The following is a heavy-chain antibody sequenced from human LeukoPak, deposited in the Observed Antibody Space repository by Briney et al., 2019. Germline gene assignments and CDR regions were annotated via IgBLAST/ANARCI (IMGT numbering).Heavy chain of an antibody. Sequence: SVKVSCKASGGTFSSYAISWVRQAPGQGPEWMGGIIPIFGTANCAQKFQGRVTITADESTSTAYMELSSLRSEDTAVYYCARDIVANYYDSSGYCYEEGDWGQGTLVTVSS. D-gene: IGHD3-22*01. CDR2: IIPIFGTA. CDR3: ARDIVANYYDSSGYCYEEGD. J-gene: IGHJ4*02. CDR1: GGTFSSYA. V-gene: IGHV1-69*13.